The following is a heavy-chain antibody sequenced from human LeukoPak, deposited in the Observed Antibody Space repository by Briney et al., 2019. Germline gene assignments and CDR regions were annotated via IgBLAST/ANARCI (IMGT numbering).Heavy chain of an antibody. Sequence: ASVKVSCKASGYTFTGYYMHWVRQAPGQGLEWMGWISPNSGGTNYAQKFQGRVTMTRDTSISTAYMELSRLTSDDTAVYYCARVGSGTTNRMESWGQGTLVTASS. J-gene: IGHJ5*02. D-gene: IGHD1-7*01. V-gene: IGHV1-2*02. CDR3: ARVGSGTTNRMES. CDR2: ISPNSGGT. CDR1: GYTFTGYY.